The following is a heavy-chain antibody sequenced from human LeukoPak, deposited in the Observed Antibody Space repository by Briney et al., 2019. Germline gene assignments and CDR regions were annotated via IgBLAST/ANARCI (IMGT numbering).Heavy chain of an antibody. CDR3: TKELHVAVAVADYYYFYMDV. CDR2: INGGGNTT. CDR1: GFAFSSFA. Sequence: PGGPLRLSCAASGFAFSSFAMGWVRQSPGKGLEWLSTINGGGNTTFYSDSVKGRFTISRDNSKNTLYLHMDSLRPDGTATYYCTKELHVAVAVADYYYFYMDVWGRGTAVTVSS. J-gene: IGHJ6*03. D-gene: IGHD6-19*01. V-gene: IGHV3-23*01.